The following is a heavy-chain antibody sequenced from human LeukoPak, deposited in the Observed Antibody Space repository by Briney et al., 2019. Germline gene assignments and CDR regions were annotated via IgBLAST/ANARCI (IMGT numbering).Heavy chain of an antibody. V-gene: IGHV3-23*01. CDR2: ISGSGGST. CDR3: AKTMSEVLLIPMWTYYFDY. Sequence: GGSLRLSCAASGFTFSSYAMSWVRQAPGKGLEWVSAISGSGGSTYYADSVKGRFTISRDNSENTLYLQMSSLRAEDTAVYYCAKTMSEVLLIPMWTYYFDYWGQGTLVTVSS. CDR1: GFTFSSYA. J-gene: IGHJ4*02. D-gene: IGHD3-10*01.